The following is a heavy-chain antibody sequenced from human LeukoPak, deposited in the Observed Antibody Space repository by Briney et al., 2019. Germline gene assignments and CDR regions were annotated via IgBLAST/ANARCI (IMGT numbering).Heavy chain of an antibody. Sequence: PGGSLRLSCAASGFTFSNYWMHWVRQAPGKGLVWVSCINSDGINTSYADSVKGRFTISRDNDKNTLNLQMNSRRAEDTAAYYCARDLGQYYDTSDNWFDPWGQGTLVTVSS. CDR2: INSDGINT. D-gene: IGHD3-22*01. CDR1: GFTFSNYW. J-gene: IGHJ5*02. V-gene: IGHV3-74*01. CDR3: ARDLGQYYDTSDNWFDP.